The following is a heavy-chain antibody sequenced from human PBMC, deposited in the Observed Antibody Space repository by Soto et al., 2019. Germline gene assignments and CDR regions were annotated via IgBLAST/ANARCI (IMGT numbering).Heavy chain of an antibody. CDR3: ARDLTTVTHPFDY. D-gene: IGHD4-17*01. J-gene: IGHJ4*01. Sequence: GASVKVSCXASGYTFTTYAIHWVRQAPRQGLEWMGWINTGNGNTKFSQKFQGRVTITSDTSATTAYMELSSLTSEDTAIYYCARDLTTVTHPFDYWGQGTLVTVSS. CDR2: INTGNGNT. CDR1: GYTFTTYA. V-gene: IGHV1-3*04.